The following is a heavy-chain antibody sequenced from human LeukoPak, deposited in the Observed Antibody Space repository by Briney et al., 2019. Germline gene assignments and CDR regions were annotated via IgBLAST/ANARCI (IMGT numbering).Heavy chain of an antibody. V-gene: IGHV1-69*04. CDR1: GGTFSSYA. Sequence: SVKVSCKASGGTFSSYAISWVRQAPGQGLEWMGRIIPIFGIANYAQKLQGRATITADKSTSTAYMELSSLRSEDTAVYYCARDRENSGSYYRDWGQGTLVTVSS. CDR2: IIPIFGIA. D-gene: IGHD1-26*01. CDR3: ARDRENSGSYYRD. J-gene: IGHJ4*02.